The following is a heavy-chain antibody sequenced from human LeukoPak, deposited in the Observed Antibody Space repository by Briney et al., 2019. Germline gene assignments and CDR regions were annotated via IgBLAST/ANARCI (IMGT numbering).Heavy chain of an antibody. CDR3: ARGLSGYSSSLGY. CDR1: GFTFSNYA. J-gene: IGHJ4*02. CDR2: ISGSGFST. V-gene: IGHV3-23*01. D-gene: IGHD6-6*01. Sequence: SGGSLRLSCAASGFTFSNYAMSWVRQAPGKGLKWVSAISGSGFSTYYADSVMGRFTISKDNSKNTLYLQMNSLRAEDTAVYYCARGLSGYSSSLGYWGQGTLVTVSS.